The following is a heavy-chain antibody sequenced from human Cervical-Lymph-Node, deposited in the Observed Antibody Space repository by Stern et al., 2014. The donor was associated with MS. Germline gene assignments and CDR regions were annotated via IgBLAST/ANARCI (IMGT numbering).Heavy chain of an antibody. V-gene: IGHV3-49*03. CDR1: GFTFGDYA. CDR2: IRSKDFGETT. D-gene: IGHD2-15*01. Sequence: EMQLVESGGGLAQPGRSLRLSCTASGFTFGDYAMSWYRQAPGKGLEGIGLIRSKDFGETTQYAASVKGRCTISRDDSKSIAYLQMNSLRSDDTAVYYCSRSTTPDDYWGQGTLVTVSS. J-gene: IGHJ4*02. CDR3: SRSTTPDDY.